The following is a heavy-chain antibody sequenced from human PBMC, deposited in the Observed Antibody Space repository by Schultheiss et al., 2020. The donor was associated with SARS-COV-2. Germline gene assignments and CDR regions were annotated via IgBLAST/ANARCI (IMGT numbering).Heavy chain of an antibody. D-gene: IGHD3-3*01. V-gene: IGHV1-2*02. J-gene: IGHJ2*01. CDR3: ARDRYDFWSGYVSYWYFDL. CDR2: INPNSGGT. Sequence: ASVKVSCKASGFTFTSSAMHWVRQAPGQGLEWMGWINPNSGGTNYAQKFQGRVTMTRDTSISTAYMELSRLRSEDTAVYYCARDRYDFWSGYVSYWYFDLWGRGTLVTVSS. CDR1: GFTFTSSA.